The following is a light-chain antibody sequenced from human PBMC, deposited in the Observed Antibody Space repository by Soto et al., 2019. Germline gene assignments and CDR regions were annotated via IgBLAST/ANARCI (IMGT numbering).Light chain of an antibody. Sequence: EIVMTQSPATLSVSPGETATLSCRASQSISIGLAWYRQKPGQPPRLLIYGASTRATGTPARFSGSWSGTEFTLTISSLQSEDFALYYCQQYNKWPLITFGQGTRLEIK. CDR2: GAS. CDR1: QSISIG. CDR3: QQYNKWPLIT. J-gene: IGKJ5*01. V-gene: IGKV3D-15*01.